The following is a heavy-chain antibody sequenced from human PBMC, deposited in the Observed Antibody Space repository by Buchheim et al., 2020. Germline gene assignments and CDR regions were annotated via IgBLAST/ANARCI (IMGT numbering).Heavy chain of an antibody. CDR2: IKQDGSEK. CDR3: ARSYYDFWSGYSSEDY. Sequence: EVQLVESGGGLVQPGGSLRLSCAASGFTFSSYWMSWVRQAPGKGLEWVANIKQDGSEKYYVDSVKSRFTISRDNAKNSLYLQMNSLRAEDTAVYYCARSYYDFWSGYSSEDYWGQGTL. J-gene: IGHJ4*02. V-gene: IGHV3-7*01. CDR1: GFTFSSYW. D-gene: IGHD3-3*01.